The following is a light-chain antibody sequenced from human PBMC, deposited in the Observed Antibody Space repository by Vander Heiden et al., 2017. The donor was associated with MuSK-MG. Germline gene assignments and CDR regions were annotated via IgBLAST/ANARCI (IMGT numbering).Light chain of an antibody. CDR1: QSVSRY. CDR3: QRRNNWPQT. CDR2: DSS. V-gene: IGKV3-11*01. Sequence: EMLLTQSPPTLSLSPGERATLSCRATQSVSRYLSWYQQKPGQAPRLLLYDSSNRATGLPARFSDSGSGTEFTLTIRSPAPEDFAVYYCQRRNNWPQTFGQGTKVEIK. J-gene: IGKJ1*01.